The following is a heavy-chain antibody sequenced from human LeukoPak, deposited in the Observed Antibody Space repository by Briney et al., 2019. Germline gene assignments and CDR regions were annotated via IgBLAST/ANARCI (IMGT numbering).Heavy chain of an antibody. J-gene: IGHJ4*02. V-gene: IGHV3-33*01. Sequence: GGSLRLSCAASGFTFSNFAMHWVRQAPGKGLEWVAVIWYDGSNKYYADSVKGRFTISGDNSKNTLYLQMNSLTAEDTAVYYCARGVTTVDYWGQGTLVTVSP. CDR2: IWYDGSNK. CDR3: ARGVTTVDY. CDR1: GFTFSNFA. D-gene: IGHD4-17*01.